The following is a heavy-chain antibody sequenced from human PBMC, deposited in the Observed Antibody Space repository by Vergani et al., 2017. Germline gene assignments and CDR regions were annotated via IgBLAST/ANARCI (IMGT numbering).Heavy chain of an antibody. D-gene: IGHD6-19*01. J-gene: IGHJ4*02. CDR3: ARKRARGSGQGDY. Sequence: EVQLLESGGGLVQPGGSLRLSCAASGFTFSSYAMSWVRQAPGKGLEWVSAISGSGGSTYYADSVKGRFTISRDNSKNTLYLQMNSLRAEDTAVYYWARKRARGSGQGDYWGQGTLVTVAS. V-gene: IGHV3-23*01. CDR1: GFTFSSYA. CDR2: ISGSGGST.